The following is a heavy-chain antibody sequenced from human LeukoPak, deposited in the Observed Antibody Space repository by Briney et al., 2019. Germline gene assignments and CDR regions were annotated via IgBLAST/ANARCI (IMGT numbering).Heavy chain of an antibody. Sequence: ASVKVSCKASGYTFTGYYMHWVRLAPGQGLEWMGWINPNSGGTNYAQKFQGRVTMTRDTSISTAYMELSRLRSDDTAVYYCARESLAAAGIDYWGQGTLVTVSS. J-gene: IGHJ4*02. CDR1: GYTFTGYY. V-gene: IGHV1-2*02. CDR3: ARESLAAAGIDY. CDR2: INPNSGGT. D-gene: IGHD6-13*01.